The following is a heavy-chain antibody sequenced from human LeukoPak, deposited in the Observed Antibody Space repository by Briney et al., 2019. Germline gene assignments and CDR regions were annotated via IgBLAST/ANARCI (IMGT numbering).Heavy chain of an antibody. V-gene: IGHV3-23*01. D-gene: IGHD6-19*01. CDR2: ISGSGGNT. CDR1: GFTFSSYG. J-gene: IGHJ4*02. Sequence: GGSLRLSCAASGFTFSSYGMSWVRQAPGKGLEWVSSISGSGGNTYYADSVKGRFTISRDNSKNTLYLQMNSLRAEDTAVYYCAKGRAGWYSSGWYSGYDYWGQGTLVTVSS. CDR3: AKGRAGWYSSGWYSGYDY.